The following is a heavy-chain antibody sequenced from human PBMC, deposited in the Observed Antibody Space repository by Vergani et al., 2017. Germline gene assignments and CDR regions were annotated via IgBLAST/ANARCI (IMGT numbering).Heavy chain of an antibody. J-gene: IGHJ4*02. V-gene: IGHV4-4*08. Sequence: QVQLQESGPGLVKPSQTLSLTCSVSGDSMSGYYWSWIRQPPGKGLEWIGCMSSTGTSSSYNPSLGDRPAISLDTSRNQFSLSLTSVTAADTAVYYCARGQWVFEAWGQGTPVTVSS. CDR1: GDSMSGYY. CDR2: MSSTGTSS. CDR3: ARGQWVFEA. D-gene: IGHD6-19*01.